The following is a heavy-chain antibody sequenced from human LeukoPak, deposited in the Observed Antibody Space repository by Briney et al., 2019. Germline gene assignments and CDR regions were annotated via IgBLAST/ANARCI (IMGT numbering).Heavy chain of an antibody. D-gene: IGHD5-24*01. CDR3: ARGSEMATTYFDY. J-gene: IGHJ4*02. V-gene: IGHV4-34*01. Sequence: SETLSLTCAVYGGSFSGYYWSWIRQPPGKGLEWIGEINLSGSTNYNPSLKSRVTISVDTSKNQFSLKLSSVTAADTAVYYCARGSEMATTYFDYWGQGTLVTVSS. CDR2: INLSGST. CDR1: GGSFSGYY.